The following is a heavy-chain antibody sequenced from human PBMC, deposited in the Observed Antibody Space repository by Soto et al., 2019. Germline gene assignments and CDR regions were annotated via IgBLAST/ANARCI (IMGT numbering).Heavy chain of an antibody. V-gene: IGHV4-61*01. CDR3: ARELPAYDYSHYYFDY. CDR2: IYYSGST. CDR1: GGSVSSGSYY. D-gene: IGHD4-4*01. Sequence: QVQLQESGPGLVKPSETLSLTCTVSGGSVSSGSYYWSWIRQPPGKGLEWIGYIYYSGSTNYNPSLKMRVTISXXTXKXXFSLKLSSVTAADTAVYYCARELPAYDYSHYYFDYWGQGTLVTVSS. J-gene: IGHJ4*02.